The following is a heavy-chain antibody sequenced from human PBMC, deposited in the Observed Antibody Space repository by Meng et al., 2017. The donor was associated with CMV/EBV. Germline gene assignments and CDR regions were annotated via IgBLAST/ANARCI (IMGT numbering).Heavy chain of an antibody. V-gene: IGHV1-18*01. J-gene: IGHJ4*02. CDR1: GYTFTSYG. Sequence: QGPLVQSGAEGKNPGASVKVSSKASGYTFTSYGISWVRQAPGQGLEWMGWISAYNGNTNYAQKLQGRVTMTTDTSTSTAYMELRSLRSDDTAVYYCARGGASSGYDLIDYWGQGTLVTVSS. D-gene: IGHD5-12*01. CDR3: ARGGASSGYDLIDY. CDR2: ISAYNGNT.